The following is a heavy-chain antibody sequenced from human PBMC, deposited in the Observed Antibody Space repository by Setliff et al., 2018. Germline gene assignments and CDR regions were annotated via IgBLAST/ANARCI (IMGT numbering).Heavy chain of an antibody. CDR1: GGSINEANYY. CDR2: IYTRGST. Sequence: SETLSLTCTVSGGSINEANYYWSWIRQPAGKGLEWIGHIYTRGSTNYNPPLRSRVSISGDKSKNHFSLRLSSVAATDTAVYYCLRIRLVPHGRSWGQGTLVTVSS. J-gene: IGHJ4*02. V-gene: IGHV4-61*09. CDR3: LRIRLVPHGRS. D-gene: IGHD2-15*01.